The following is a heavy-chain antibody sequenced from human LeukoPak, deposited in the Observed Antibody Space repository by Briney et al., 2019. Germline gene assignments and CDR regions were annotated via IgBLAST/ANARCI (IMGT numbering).Heavy chain of an antibody. CDR1: GFTVNTNY. CDR2: ISGRGASK. J-gene: IGHJ4*02. D-gene: IGHD3-10*01. V-gene: IGHV3-23*01. Sequence: GGSLRLSCAVSGFTVNTNYMSWVRQAPGKGLEWVSGISGRGASKYYADSVKGRFTISRDNSKNTLYLEVISLTAEDTAVYYCAKDDAWLRFGEWSQGTLVTVSS. CDR3: AKDDAWLRFGE.